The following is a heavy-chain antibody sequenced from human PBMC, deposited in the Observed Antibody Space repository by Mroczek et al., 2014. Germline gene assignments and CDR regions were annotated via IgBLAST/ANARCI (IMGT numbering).Heavy chain of an antibody. CDR2: ISTSGST. CDR3: GREVRDTIMVTDFYYYYMDV. J-gene: IGHJ6*03. V-gene: IGHV4-61*02. D-gene: IGHD5-18*01. Sequence: QVQLQESGPGLVKPSETPVPHLHCLWWTPSPVVVTTGAGIRQPAGKGLEWIGRISTSGSTSYNPSLKSRVTISINTSKNQFSLKLNSVTAADTAVYYCGREVRDTIMVTDFYYYYMDVWGKGTTVTVSS. CDR1: WTPSPVVVTT.